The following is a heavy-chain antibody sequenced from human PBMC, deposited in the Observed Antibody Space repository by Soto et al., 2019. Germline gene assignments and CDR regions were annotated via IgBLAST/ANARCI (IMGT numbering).Heavy chain of an antibody. CDR3: ARVAVAWGYYYYYYGMDV. CDR1: GGSVSSGSYY. V-gene: IGHV4-61*01. J-gene: IGHJ6*02. CDR2: IYYSGST. Sequence: SETLSLTCTVSGGSVSSGSYYWSWIRQPPGKGLEWIGYIYYSGSTNYNPSLKSRVTISVDTSKNQFSLKLSSVTAAETAVYYCARVAVAWGYYYYYYGMDVWGQGTTVTVSS. D-gene: IGHD2-15*01.